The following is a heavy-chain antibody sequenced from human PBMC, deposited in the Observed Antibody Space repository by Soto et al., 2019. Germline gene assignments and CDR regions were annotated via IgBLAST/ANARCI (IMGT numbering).Heavy chain of an antibody. CDR3: AKGIYGSGSYRLLFDY. CDR2: ISGSGGST. V-gene: IGHV3-23*01. CDR1: GFTFSSYA. Sequence: EVQLLESGGGLVQPGGSLRLSCAASGFTFSSYAMSWVRQAPGKGLEWVSAISGSGGSTYYADSVKGRFTISRDNSKNTLYLQMNSLRAEDTAVYYCAKGIYGSGSYRLLFDYWGQGTLVTVSS. D-gene: IGHD3-10*01. J-gene: IGHJ4*02.